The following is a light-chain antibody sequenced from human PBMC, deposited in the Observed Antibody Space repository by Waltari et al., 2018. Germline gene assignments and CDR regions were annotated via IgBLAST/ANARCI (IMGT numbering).Light chain of an antibody. CDR1: SLRSYY. J-gene: IGLJ1*01. CDR2: GKN. V-gene: IGLV3-19*01. Sequence: SSELTQDPAVSVALGQTGRITCQGDSLRSYYASWYQQKAGRGPVLGIYGKNNRPSGIPDRFSGSSSGNTASLTITGAQAEDEADYYCNSRDSSGNHYVFGTGTKVTVL. CDR3: NSRDSSGNHYV.